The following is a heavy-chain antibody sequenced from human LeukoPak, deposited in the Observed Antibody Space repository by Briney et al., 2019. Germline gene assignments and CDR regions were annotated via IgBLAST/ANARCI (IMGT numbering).Heavy chain of an antibody. V-gene: IGHV3-23*01. Sequence: GGSLRLSCAASGFTFTSYTMSWVRQAPGKGLEWVSTITLSGNNTYYAASVKGRFTISRDNSDNTLSLQMNSLRAEDTAVYYSARGDYGSGTMFYWGQGTLVSVTS. D-gene: IGHD3-10*01. CDR1: GFTFTSYT. CDR3: ARGDYGSGTMFY. CDR2: ITLSGNNT. J-gene: IGHJ4*02.